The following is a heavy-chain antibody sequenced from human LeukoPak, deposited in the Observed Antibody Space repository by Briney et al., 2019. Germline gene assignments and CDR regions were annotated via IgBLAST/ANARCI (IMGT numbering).Heavy chain of an antibody. CDR2: VYYTGST. Sequence: SETLSLTCTVSGDSIRDFYWSWIRQPPGKGLEWIGYVYYTGSTHSSPSLKSRVTISADTSKNQFSLKLTSVTAADTAVYYCAREGDKWIQPRYFDHWGQGTLVTVSS. CDR3: AREGDKWIQPRYFDH. J-gene: IGHJ4*02. CDR1: GDSIRDFY. D-gene: IGHD5-18*01. V-gene: IGHV4-59*01.